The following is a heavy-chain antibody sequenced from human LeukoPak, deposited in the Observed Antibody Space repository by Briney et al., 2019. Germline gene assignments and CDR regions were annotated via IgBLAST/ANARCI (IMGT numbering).Heavy chain of an antibody. Sequence: GGSLRLSCAASGFTFSSYEMNWVRQAPGKGLEWVSYIGSSGSDIYYADSVKGRFTISRDNAKNSLYLQMNRLRAEDTAVYYCARVGRSSKPGVWGQGTLVTVSS. J-gene: IGHJ4*02. CDR1: GFTFSSYE. CDR2: IGSSGSDI. CDR3: ARVGRSSKPGV. D-gene: IGHD7-27*01. V-gene: IGHV3-48*03.